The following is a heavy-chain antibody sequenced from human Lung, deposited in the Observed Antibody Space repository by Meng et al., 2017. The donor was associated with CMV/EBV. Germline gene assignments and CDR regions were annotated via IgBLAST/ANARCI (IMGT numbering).Heavy chain of an antibody. V-gene: IGHV3-7*01. Sequence: GESLKISCAASGFTFSSYWMSWVRQAPGKGLEWVANINQDGSEEYYVDSVKGRFTISRDNAKNSLYLQMNSLRAEDTAVYFCARDQETVGYCGGTSCYSFYYGMDVWGQGTTVTVSS. D-gene: IGHD2-2*01. CDR3: ARDQETVGYCGGTSCYSFYYGMDV. CDR1: GFTFSSYW. CDR2: INQDGSEE. J-gene: IGHJ6*02.